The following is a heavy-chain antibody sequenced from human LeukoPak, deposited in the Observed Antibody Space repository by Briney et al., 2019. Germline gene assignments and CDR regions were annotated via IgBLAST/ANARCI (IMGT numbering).Heavy chain of an antibody. D-gene: IGHD6-13*01. J-gene: IGHJ5*02. Sequence: GRSLRLSCAASGFTFSSYAMHWVRQAPGKGLEWVAVISYDGSNKYYADSVKGRFTISRDNSKNTLYLQMNSLRAEDTAVYYCAKGASGYSSSWYQYNWFDPWGQGTLVTVSS. V-gene: IGHV3-30*04. CDR2: ISYDGSNK. CDR1: GFTFSSYA. CDR3: AKGASGYSSSWYQYNWFDP.